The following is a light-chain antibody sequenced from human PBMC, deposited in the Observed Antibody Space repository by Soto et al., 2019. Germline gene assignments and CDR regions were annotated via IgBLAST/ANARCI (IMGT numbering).Light chain of an antibody. Sequence: IQLTQSPSSLSASVGDRVTITCRASQGISSYLAWYQQKPGNAPKLLIYEASTLQSGVPSRFSGSGSGTEFTLTISSLQAEDFATYYCQQLNSYPMTFGQGTRLEI. V-gene: IGKV1-9*01. J-gene: IGKJ5*01. CDR2: EAS. CDR3: QQLNSYPMT. CDR1: QGISSY.